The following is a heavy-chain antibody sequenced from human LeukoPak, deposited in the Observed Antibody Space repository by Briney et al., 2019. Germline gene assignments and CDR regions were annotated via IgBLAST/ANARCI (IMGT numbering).Heavy chain of an antibody. CDR3: ARVYNDLWFGELYFDY. CDR1: GFTFSSYA. CDR2: ISYDGSNK. Sequence: PGRSLRLSCAASGFTFSSYAMHWVRQAPGKGLEGVAVISYDGSNKYYADSAKGRFTISRDNSKNPLYLQMNSLRAEDTAVYYCARVYNDLWFGELYFDYWGQGTLVTVSS. J-gene: IGHJ4*02. V-gene: IGHV3-30-3*01. D-gene: IGHD3-10*01.